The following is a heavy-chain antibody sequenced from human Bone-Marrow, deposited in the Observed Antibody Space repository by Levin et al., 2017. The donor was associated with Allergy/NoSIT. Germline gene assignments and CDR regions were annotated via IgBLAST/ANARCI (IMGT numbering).Heavy chain of an antibody. CDR2: VKSRSDGETI. Sequence: SCAASGFTFSNAWMNWVRQAPGKGLEWVGRVKSRSDGETIDYATPVKGRFIISRDDSKNMFYLQMNSVKSEDSAVYYCSAFGAFDFWGQGTLVTVSS. CDR3: SAFGAFDF. J-gene: IGHJ4*02. CDR1: GFTFSNAW. D-gene: IGHD2/OR15-2a*01. V-gene: IGHV3-15*01.